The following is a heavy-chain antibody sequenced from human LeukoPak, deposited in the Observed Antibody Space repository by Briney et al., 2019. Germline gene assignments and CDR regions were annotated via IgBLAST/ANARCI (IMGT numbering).Heavy chain of an antibody. Sequence: GGSPRLFCAASGFTFSSYAMSWVRQAPGKGLEWVSAISGSGGSTYYADSVKGRFTISRDNSKNTLYLQMNSLRAEDTAVYYCAKARITMIVVVALDYWGQGTLVTVSS. V-gene: IGHV3-23*01. J-gene: IGHJ4*02. CDR2: ISGSGGST. CDR1: GFTFSSYA. D-gene: IGHD3-22*01. CDR3: AKARITMIVVVALDY.